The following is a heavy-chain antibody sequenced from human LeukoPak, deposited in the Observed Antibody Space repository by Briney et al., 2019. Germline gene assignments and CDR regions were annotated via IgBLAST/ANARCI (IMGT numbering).Heavy chain of an antibody. Sequence: GGSLRLSCAASGFTVSGSYMSWVRQAPGMGLQWVSVIYSDDSTYYADSVKGRFTISRDNSKSNLYLQMNSLRAEDTAIYYCAREKTYFYGMDVWGRGTTVIVSS. J-gene: IGHJ6*02. CDR2: IYSDDST. CDR1: GFTVSGSY. V-gene: IGHV3-53*01. CDR3: AREKTYFYGMDV.